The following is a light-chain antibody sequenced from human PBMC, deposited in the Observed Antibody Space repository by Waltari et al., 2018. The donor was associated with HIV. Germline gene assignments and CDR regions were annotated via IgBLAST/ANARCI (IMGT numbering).Light chain of an antibody. CDR2: DVP. CDR3: QQRSTWPRT. J-gene: IGKJ3*01. Sequence: EIVLTQSPATPSLSPGDRAPLSCRASQSVSSYLAWYQHKPGQAPRLLIYDVPNRATGIPARFSGSGSGTDFTLTISSLEPEDFAVYYCQQRSTWPRTFGPGTKVDIK. CDR1: QSVSSY. V-gene: IGKV3-11*01.